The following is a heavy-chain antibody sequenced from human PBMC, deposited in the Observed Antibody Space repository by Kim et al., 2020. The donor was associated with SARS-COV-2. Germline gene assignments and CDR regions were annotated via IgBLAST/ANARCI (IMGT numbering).Heavy chain of an antibody. Sequence: SVKVSCKASGGTFSSYAISWVRQAPGQGLEWMGRIIPILGIANYAQKFQGRVTITADKSTSTAYMELSSLRSEDTAVYYCALPGGYYYDSSGRKGFDYWGQGTLVTVSS. CDR3: ALPGGYYYDSSGRKGFDY. J-gene: IGHJ4*02. CDR2: IIPILGIA. V-gene: IGHV1-69*04. D-gene: IGHD3-22*01. CDR1: GGTFSSYA.